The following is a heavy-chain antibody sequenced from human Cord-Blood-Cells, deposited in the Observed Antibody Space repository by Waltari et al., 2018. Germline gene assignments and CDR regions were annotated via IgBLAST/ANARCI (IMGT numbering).Heavy chain of an antibody. CDR1: GVSISCSTW. J-gene: IGHJ4*02. CDR2: IYYSGST. Sequence: QVQLQESGPGLVKPSGTLSLTCAVSGVSISCSTWWRWVRQPPGKGVEWIGEIYYSGSTNYNPSLKSRVTISVDKSKNQFSLKLSSGTAADTAVYYCARGAMGFRELSIWGQGTLVTVSS. CDR3: ARGAMGFRELSI. V-gene: IGHV4-4*02. D-gene: IGHD3-10*01.